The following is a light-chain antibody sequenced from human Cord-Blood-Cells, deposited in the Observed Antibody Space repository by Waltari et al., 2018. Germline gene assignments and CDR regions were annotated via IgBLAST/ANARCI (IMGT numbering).Light chain of an antibody. CDR1: QGISSY. CDR2: AAS. Sequence: DIQLTQSPSFLSASVGDRVTITCRASQGISSYLAWYQQKPGKAPKLLTDAASTLQSGVPARFGGSGSGTEFALTSSSVQPEGFAGYYCQELNSYPYTFGQGTKLEI. J-gene: IGKJ2*01. V-gene: IGKV1-9*01. CDR3: QELNSYPYT.